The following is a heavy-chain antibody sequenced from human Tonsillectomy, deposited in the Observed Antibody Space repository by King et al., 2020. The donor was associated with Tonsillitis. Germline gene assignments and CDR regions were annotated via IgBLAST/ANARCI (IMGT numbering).Heavy chain of an antibody. D-gene: IGHD3-10*01. Sequence: VQLVESGGGLVKPGGSLRLSCAASGFTFSSYSMNWVRQAPGKGLEWVSSISSSSSYIYYADSVKGRFTISRDNAKNSLYLQMNSLRAEDTAVYYCARVGRVGKTLDYWGQGTLVTVSS. CDR2: ISSSSSYI. CDR1: GFTFSSYS. J-gene: IGHJ4*02. V-gene: IGHV3-21*01. CDR3: ARVGRVGKTLDY.